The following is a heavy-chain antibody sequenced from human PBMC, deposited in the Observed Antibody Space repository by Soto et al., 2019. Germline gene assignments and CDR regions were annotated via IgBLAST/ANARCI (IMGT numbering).Heavy chain of an antibody. Sequence: PSETLSLTCTVSGGSISSGGYYWSWIRQHPGKGLEWIGYIYYSGSTYYNPSLKSRVTISVDTSKNQFSLKLSSVTAADTAVYYCARGGKGTHLGPPKIHNYFDYWGQGTLVTVSS. CDR3: ARGGKGTHLGPPKIHNYFDY. J-gene: IGHJ4*02. V-gene: IGHV4-31*03. D-gene: IGHD1-1*01. CDR2: IYYSGST. CDR1: GGSISSGGYY.